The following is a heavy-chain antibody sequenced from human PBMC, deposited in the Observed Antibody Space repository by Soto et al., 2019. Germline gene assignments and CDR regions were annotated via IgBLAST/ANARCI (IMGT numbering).Heavy chain of an antibody. Sequence: PGESLTISCKGFGYSFTSYWIGWGRRMPGKGLASTGPIYPGDSDTRYSPSFQGQVTISAHKSISTAYLQWSSLKASDTAMYYCARHLLVYYYGSGGNGCMDVWVQGTTVTLSS. CDR3: ARHLLVYYYGSGGNGCMDV. J-gene: IGHJ6*02. CDR2: IYPGDSDT. D-gene: IGHD3-10*01. V-gene: IGHV5-51*01. CDR1: GYSFTSYW.